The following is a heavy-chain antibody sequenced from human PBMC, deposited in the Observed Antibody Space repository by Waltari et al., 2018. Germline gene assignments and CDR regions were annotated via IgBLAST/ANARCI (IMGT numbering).Heavy chain of an antibody. D-gene: IGHD2-15*01. V-gene: IGHV4-4*02. J-gene: IGHJ4*02. CDR3: ARDRGRGLYLDS. CDR2: VHRSGRT. CDR1: GDSMSGNYW. Sequence: QVQLQESGPGLVKPSGTLSPTCGVSGDSMSGNYWWSWVRQPPGKGLEWIGQVHRSGRTNYNPPLESRVTVSIDTFNSQFSLEVTSATAADTALYFCARDRGRGLYLDSWGRGILVTVSS.